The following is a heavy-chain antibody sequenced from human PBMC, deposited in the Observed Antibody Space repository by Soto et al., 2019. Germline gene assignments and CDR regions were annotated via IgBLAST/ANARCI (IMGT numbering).Heavy chain of an antibody. CDR2: TYYRSKWYN. Sequence: PSQTLSLTCAISGDSVSSNSAAWNWIRQSPSRGLEWLGRTYYRSKWYNDYAVSVKSRITINPDTSKNQFSLQLNSVTPEDTAVYYCARDKNLWTETRTVTPYYFDYWGQGTLVTVSS. CDR3: ARDKNLWTETRTVTPYYFDY. J-gene: IGHJ4*02. D-gene: IGHD4-4*01. V-gene: IGHV6-1*01. CDR1: GDSVSSNSAA.